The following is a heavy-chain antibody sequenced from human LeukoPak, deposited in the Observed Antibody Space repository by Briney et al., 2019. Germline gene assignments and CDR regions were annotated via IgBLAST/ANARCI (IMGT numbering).Heavy chain of an antibody. Sequence: PGGSLRLSCAASGFTVSSNYMSWVRQAPGKGLEWVSVIYSGGSTYYADSVKGRFTISRDNSKNTLYLQMNSLRAEDTAVYHCAREDDYGGNSRAFDIWGQGTMVTVSS. CDR3: AREDDYGGNSRAFDI. D-gene: IGHD4-23*01. J-gene: IGHJ3*02. V-gene: IGHV3-66*01. CDR1: GFTVSSNY. CDR2: IYSGGST.